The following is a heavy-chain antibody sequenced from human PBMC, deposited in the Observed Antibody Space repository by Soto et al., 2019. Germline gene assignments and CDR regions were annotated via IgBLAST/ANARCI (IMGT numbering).Heavy chain of an antibody. Sequence: EVQLLESGGGLVQPGGSLRLSCAGSGLTFSNYGMAWVLQAPGEGLEWVSTIRRGGDYTHYADSVRGRFTISRDNSKNTVDLQVNSLKAEDTALYYCATYNGIPETGQHFVHWGQGILVNVSS. CDR2: IRRGGDYT. CDR1: GLTFSNYG. D-gene: IGHD1-26*01. CDR3: ATYNGIPETGQHFVH. V-gene: IGHV3-23*01. J-gene: IGHJ4*02.